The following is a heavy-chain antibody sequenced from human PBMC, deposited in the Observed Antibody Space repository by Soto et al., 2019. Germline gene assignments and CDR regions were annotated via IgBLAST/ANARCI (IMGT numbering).Heavy chain of an antibody. CDR3: AKDGYRYGYGFLDY. Sequence: EVQLLESGGGLVQPGGSLRLSCAASGFTFSSYAMSWVRQAPGKGLEWVSAISGSGGSTYYADSVKGRFTISRDNSKNTLYLQMTSLRAEDTAVYYCAKDGYRYGYGFLDYWGQGTRVTVSS. V-gene: IGHV3-23*01. J-gene: IGHJ4*02. CDR2: ISGSGGST. D-gene: IGHD5-18*01. CDR1: GFTFSSYA.